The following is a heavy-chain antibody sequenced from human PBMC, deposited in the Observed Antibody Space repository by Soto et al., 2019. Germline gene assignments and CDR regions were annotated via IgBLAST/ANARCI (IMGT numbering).Heavy chain of an antibody. CDR2: IYSSGSA. CDR3: ARGFSSVSMDA. J-gene: IGHJ6*02. D-gene: IGHD6-19*01. Sequence: LSLTCTVSGDSVSSGGYYWSWIRQPPAKGLEWIGYIYSSGSANYNPSLKSRVTISRDTSKNQISLKVASVTAADTAGYYCARGFSSVSMDAWGQGTTVTVSS. CDR1: GDSVSSGGYY. V-gene: IGHV4-61*08.